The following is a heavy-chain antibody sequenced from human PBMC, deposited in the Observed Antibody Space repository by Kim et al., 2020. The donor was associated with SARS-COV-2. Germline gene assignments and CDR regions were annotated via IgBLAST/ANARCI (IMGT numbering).Heavy chain of an antibody. CDR1: GFTFSSYS. V-gene: IGHV3-21*01. CDR3: ARVGQIDSSRGWFDP. CDR2: ISSSSSYI. J-gene: IGHJ5*02. D-gene: IGHD6-13*01. Sequence: GGSLRLSCAASGFTFSSYSMNWVRQAPGKGLEWVSSISSSSSYIYYADSVKGRFTISRDNAKNSLYLQMNSLRAEDTAVYYCARVGQIDSSRGWFDPWGQGTLVTVSS.